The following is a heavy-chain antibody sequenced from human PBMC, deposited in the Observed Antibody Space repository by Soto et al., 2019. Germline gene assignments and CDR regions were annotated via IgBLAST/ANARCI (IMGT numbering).Heavy chain of an antibody. Sequence: SQTLSLTCAISGDSVSSNSGAWNWIRQSPSRGLEWLGRTYYRSKWYNEYAASVKGRISINPDTSKNQFSLQLNSVTPEDSAVYYCARTQSVFDYWGQGTQVTVSS. V-gene: IGHV6-1*01. CDR1: GDSVSSNSGA. CDR2: TYYRSKWYN. J-gene: IGHJ4*02. CDR3: ARTQSVFDY.